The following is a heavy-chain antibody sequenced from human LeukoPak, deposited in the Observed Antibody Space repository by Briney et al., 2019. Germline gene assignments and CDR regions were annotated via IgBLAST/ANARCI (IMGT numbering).Heavy chain of an antibody. CDR2: IYYSGST. D-gene: IGHD1-20*01. Sequence: PSETLSLTCTVSGGSISNYYWSWIRQPPGKRLEWIGYIYYSGSTNYNPSLKSRVTISVDTSKNQFSLKLSSVTAADTAVYYCARAGMYNWNYFDYWGQGTLVTVSS. J-gene: IGHJ4*02. V-gene: IGHV4-59*01. CDR1: GGSISNYY. CDR3: ARAGMYNWNYFDY.